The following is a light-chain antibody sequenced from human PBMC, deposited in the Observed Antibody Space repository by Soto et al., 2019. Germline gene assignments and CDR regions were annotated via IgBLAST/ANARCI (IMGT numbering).Light chain of an antibody. CDR2: GAS. CDR1: QSVTSSY. CDR3: HQYSSIYYT. V-gene: IGKV3-20*01. Sequence: EIVLTQSPGTLSLSPGERATLSCRASQSVTSSYLAWYQQKPGQAPRLLIYGASSRATGIPDRFSGSGSGTDFTLTISRLEPEDFAVYYCHQYSSIYYTFGQGTKLEIK. J-gene: IGKJ2*01.